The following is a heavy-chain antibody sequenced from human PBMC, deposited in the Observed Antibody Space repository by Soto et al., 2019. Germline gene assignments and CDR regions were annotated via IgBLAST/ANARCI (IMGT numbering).Heavy chain of an antibody. CDR3: AKDVRVGITPYFDY. Sequence: EVQLLESGGGLVQPGGSLRLSCAASGFTFSSYAMTWVRQAPGKGLEWVSVISGSGDNTYYADSVKGRFTISRDNAKNTLFLQMKSLRAEDTAVYYCAKDVRVGITPYFDYWGQGTLVTVSS. V-gene: IGHV3-23*01. CDR2: ISGSGDNT. CDR1: GFTFSSYA. D-gene: IGHD1-26*01. J-gene: IGHJ4*02.